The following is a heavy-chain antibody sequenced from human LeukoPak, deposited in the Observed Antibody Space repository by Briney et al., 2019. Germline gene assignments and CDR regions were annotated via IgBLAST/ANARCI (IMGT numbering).Heavy chain of an antibody. CDR2: MHHSGKA. D-gene: IGHD2-2*01. Sequence: PSETLFLTCAVSGYSISSGYYWGWIRQPPGKGLEWIGSMHHSGKAYYNPSLRSRVTISLDTSKNQLSVNLISVTAADTAVYYCAREWYCSSTSCHYYFEYWGQGTLVTVSS. CDR3: AREWYCSSTSCHYYFEY. V-gene: IGHV4-38-2*02. J-gene: IGHJ4*02. CDR1: GYSISSGYY.